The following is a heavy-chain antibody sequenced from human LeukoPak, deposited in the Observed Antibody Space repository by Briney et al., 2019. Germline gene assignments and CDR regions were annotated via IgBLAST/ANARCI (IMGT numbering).Heavy chain of an antibody. J-gene: IGHJ4*02. CDR1: GYTFTGYY. CDR2: INPSGGST. Sequence: ASVKVSCKASGYTFTGYYMHWVRQAPGQGLEWMGIINPSGGSTSYAQKFQGRVTMTRDTSTSTVYMELSSLRSEDTAVYYCARDPAYYDILTGYVASYYFDYWGQGTLVTVSS. D-gene: IGHD3-9*01. CDR3: ARDPAYYDILTGYVASYYFDY. V-gene: IGHV1-46*01.